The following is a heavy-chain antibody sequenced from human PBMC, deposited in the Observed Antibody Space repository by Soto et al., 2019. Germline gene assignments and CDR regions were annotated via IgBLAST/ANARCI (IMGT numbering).Heavy chain of an antibody. CDR3: ARFRAPRRQLISMSFHL. V-gene: IGHV5-51*01. CDR2: IYPGDSDI. D-gene: IGHD6-13*01. CDR1: GYDFTNYW. J-gene: IGHJ3*01. Sequence: GESLKISCKASGYDFTNYWIAWVRQTPGRGLEWMGMIYPGDSDIRYNPSFRGRVTISADKSITSAFVQWGSLKASDSALYYCARFRAPRRQLISMSFHLWGLGTLVTVS.